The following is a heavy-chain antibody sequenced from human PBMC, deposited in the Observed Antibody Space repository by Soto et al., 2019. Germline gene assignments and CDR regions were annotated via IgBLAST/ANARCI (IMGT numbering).Heavy chain of an antibody. J-gene: IGHJ3*02. CDR1: GYSISSGYY. V-gene: IGHV4-38-2*02. D-gene: IGHD5-18*01. CDR3: ARERVDTAMVMDDAFDI. Sequence: ASETLSLTCAVSGYSISSGYYWGWIRQPPGKGLEWIGSIYHSGSTYYNPSLKSRVTISVDTSKNQFSLKLSSVTAADTAVYYCARERVDTAMVMDDAFDIWGQGTMVTVSS. CDR2: IYHSGST.